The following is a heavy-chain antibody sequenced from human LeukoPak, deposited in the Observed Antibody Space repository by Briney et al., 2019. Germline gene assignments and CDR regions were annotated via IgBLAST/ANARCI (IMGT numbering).Heavy chain of an antibody. J-gene: IGHJ5*02. CDR3: ARQKASFAHDRLSWVPEPGGFDP. D-gene: IGHD3-16*01. CDR1: GYSFTSYW. Sequence: GESLKISCKGSGYSFTSYWIGWVRQMPGKGLEWMGIIYPGDSDARYSPSFQGQVTISADKSISTAYLQWSSLKASDTAMYYCARQKASFAHDRLSWVPEPGGFDPWGQGTLVTVSS. CDR2: IYPGDSDA. V-gene: IGHV5-51*01.